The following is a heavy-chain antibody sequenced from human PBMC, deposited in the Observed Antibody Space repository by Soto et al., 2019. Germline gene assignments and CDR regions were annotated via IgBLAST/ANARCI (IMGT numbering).Heavy chain of an antibody. D-gene: IGHD5-12*01. CDR2: IYSGGST. Sequence: EVQLVESGGGLIQPGGSLRLSCAASGFTVSSNYMSWVRQAPGKGLEWVSVIYSGGSTYYADSVKGRFTISRDNSKNTLYLQMNSLRAEDTAVYYCAREGRDGYNGHAFDIWGQGTMVTVSS. CDR1: GFTVSSNY. V-gene: IGHV3-53*01. CDR3: AREGRDGYNGHAFDI. J-gene: IGHJ3*02.